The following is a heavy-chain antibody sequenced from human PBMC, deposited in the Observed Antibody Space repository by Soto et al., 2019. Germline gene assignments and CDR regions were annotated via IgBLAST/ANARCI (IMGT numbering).Heavy chain of an antibody. D-gene: IGHD6-13*01. CDR1: GYTFTSYD. J-gene: IGHJ5*02. CDR2: MNPNSGNT. CDR3: ARERSAAGTGWFDP. Sequence: QVQLVQSGAEVKKPGASVKVSCKASGYTFTSYDINWVRQATGQGLEWMGWMNPNSGNTGYAQKFQGRVTMTRNTSISTAYIDLSSLRSEDTAVYYCARERSAAGTGWFDPWGQGTLVTVSS. V-gene: IGHV1-8*01.